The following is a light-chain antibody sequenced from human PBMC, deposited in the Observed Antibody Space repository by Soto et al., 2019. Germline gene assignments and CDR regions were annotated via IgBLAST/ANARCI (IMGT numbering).Light chain of an antibody. CDR3: QQRTKSIT. V-gene: IGKV3-11*01. J-gene: IGKJ5*01. CDR2: HTS. CDR1: QSVSSN. Sequence: DIVMTQSPAPLSVSPGERATLSCRASQSVSSNLAWYQQKPGRAPRLLIYHTSSRATGIPDRFSGSGSGTDSTLTISSLDSEDFAIYYCQQRTKSITLCQGTRLEI.